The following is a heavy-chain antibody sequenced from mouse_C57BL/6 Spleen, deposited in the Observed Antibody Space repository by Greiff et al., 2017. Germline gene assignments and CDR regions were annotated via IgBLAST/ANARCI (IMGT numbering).Heavy chain of an antibody. Sequence: DVMLVESGGGLVKPGGSLKLSCAASGFTFSDYGMHWVRQAPEKGLEWVAYISSGSSTIYYADTVKGRFTISRDNAKNTLFLQMTSLRSEDTAMYYCARGGYYGSSLWYFDVWGTGTTVTVSS. V-gene: IGHV5-17*01. J-gene: IGHJ1*03. CDR3: ARGGYYGSSLWYFDV. CDR1: GFTFSDYG. D-gene: IGHD1-1*01. CDR2: ISSGSSTI.